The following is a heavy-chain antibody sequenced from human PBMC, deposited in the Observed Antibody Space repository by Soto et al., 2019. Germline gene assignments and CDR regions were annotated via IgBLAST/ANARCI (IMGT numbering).Heavy chain of an antibody. J-gene: IGHJ4*02. Sequence: SETLSLTCAVYGGSFSGYSWTWIRQPPGAGLEWIGEINHSGSTNYNPSLKSRVTISVDTSKNQFSLKLTSVTAADTAVYYCARDKITGLFDYWGQGTLVTV. CDR3: ARDKITGLFDY. CDR1: GGSFSGYS. CDR2: INHSGST. V-gene: IGHV4-34*01. D-gene: IGHD2-8*02.